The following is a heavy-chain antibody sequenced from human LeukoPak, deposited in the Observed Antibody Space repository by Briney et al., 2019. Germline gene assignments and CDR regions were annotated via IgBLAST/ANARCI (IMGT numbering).Heavy chain of an antibody. Sequence: PSETLSLTCSVSGASVSSTSHYWSWIRQPPGKGLEWLGHIYYDGSTQYSPSLKSRDIISVDTSKSQFSLVLTSVTAADTAVCYCARVSLADSYGYFDFWGQGTLVTVSS. CDR2: IYYDGST. V-gene: IGHV4-61*01. CDR1: GASVSSTSHY. J-gene: IGHJ4*02. D-gene: IGHD5-18*01. CDR3: ARVSLADSYGYFDF.